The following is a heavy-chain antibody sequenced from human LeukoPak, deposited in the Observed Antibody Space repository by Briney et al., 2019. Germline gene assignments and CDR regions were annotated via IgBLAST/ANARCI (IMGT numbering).Heavy chain of an antibody. J-gene: IGHJ3*02. CDR3: AREILRFDI. Sequence: ASVKVSCKASGYSFNSQGMNWVRQAPGQGLEWMGWINTDSGNPTYAQGFTGRFVFSLDSSISTAYLQISNLMPEDTAKYYCAREILRFDIWGQGTMVIVSS. CDR1: GYSFNSQG. V-gene: IGHV7-4-1*02. CDR2: INTDSGNP.